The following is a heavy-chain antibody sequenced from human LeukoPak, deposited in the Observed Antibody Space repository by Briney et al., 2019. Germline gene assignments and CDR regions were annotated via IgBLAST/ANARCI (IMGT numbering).Heavy chain of an antibody. CDR1: GGSFSGYY. CDR2: INHSGST. J-gene: IGHJ4*02. CDR3: ARGRYYYGSGSSFDY. D-gene: IGHD3-10*01. Sequence: SETLSLTCAVYGGSFSGYYWSWIRQPPGKGLEWIGEINHSGSTNYNPSLTSRVTISVDTSKNQFSLKLSSVTAADTAVYYCARGRYYYGSGSSFDYWGQGTLVTVSS. V-gene: IGHV4-34*01.